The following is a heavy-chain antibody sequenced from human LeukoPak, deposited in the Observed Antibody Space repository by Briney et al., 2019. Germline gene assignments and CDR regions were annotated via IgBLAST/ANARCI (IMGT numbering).Heavy chain of an antibody. V-gene: IGHV1-69*13. CDR1: GYTFTSYG. CDR3: ARSGGIAATFDY. Sequence: ASVKVSCKASGYTFTSYGISWVRQAPGQGLEWMGGIVPIFGTANYAQKFQGRVTITADESTSTAYMELSSLRSEDTAVYYCARSGGIAATFDYWGQGTLVTVSS. D-gene: IGHD6-13*01. J-gene: IGHJ4*02. CDR2: IVPIFGTA.